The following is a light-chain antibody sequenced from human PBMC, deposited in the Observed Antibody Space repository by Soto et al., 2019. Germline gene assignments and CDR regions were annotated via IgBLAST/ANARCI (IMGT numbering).Light chain of an antibody. V-gene: IGLV2-14*01. Sequence: QSALTQPASVSGSPGLSIAISCTGTSSDVGGYNSVSWYQQHPGKAPKLMIYDVSNRPSGVSNPFSGSKSGNTASLTISGFQAEDEGDYYCSSYTTGSSYVFGTGTKLTVL. CDR1: SSDVGGYNS. CDR3: SSYTTGSSYV. CDR2: DVS. J-gene: IGLJ1*01.